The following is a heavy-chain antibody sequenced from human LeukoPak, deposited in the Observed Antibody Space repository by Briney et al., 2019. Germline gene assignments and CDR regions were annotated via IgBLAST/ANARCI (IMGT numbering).Heavy chain of an antibody. CDR1: GGSFSGYY. CDR2: INHSGST. J-gene: IGHJ4*02. Sequence: PSETLSLTCAVYGGSFSGYYWSWIRQPPGKGLEWIGEINHSGSTNYNPSLKSRVTISVDTSKNQFSLKLSSVTAADTAVYYCARTSTYYYDSRWGQGTLVTVSS. D-gene: IGHD3-22*01. V-gene: IGHV4-34*01. CDR3: ARTSTYYYDSR.